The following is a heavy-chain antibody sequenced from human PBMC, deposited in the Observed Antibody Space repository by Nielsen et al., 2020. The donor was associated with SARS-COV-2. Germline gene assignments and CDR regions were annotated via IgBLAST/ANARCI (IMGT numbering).Heavy chain of an antibody. CDR2: IRSKANSYAT. J-gene: IGHJ4*02. Sequence: GESLKISCAASGFTFSGSAMHWVRQVSGKGLEWVGRIRSKANSYATAYAASVKGRFTISRDDSKNTAYLQMNSLKTEDTAVYYCTRRGSGSHPDYWGQGTLVTVSS. CDR3: TRRGSGSHPDY. V-gene: IGHV3-73*01. D-gene: IGHD1-26*01. CDR1: GFTFSGSA.